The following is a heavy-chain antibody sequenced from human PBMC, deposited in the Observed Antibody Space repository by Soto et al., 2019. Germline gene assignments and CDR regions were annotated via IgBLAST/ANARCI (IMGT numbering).Heavy chain of an antibody. J-gene: IGHJ4*02. V-gene: IGHV4-39*01. CDR1: NFSVLTSIYY. Sequence: SETLSLTCTVSNFSVLTSIYYWAWIRQPPGEGLEWVGTVYYTGTTYYNPSLQSRVTISIDTSKNQLSLNLNSVTAADTAVYYCARNWNLALVPAAYFDSWGQGTLVTVSS. D-gene: IGHD2-2*01. CDR2: VYYTGTT. CDR3: ARNWNLALVPAAYFDS.